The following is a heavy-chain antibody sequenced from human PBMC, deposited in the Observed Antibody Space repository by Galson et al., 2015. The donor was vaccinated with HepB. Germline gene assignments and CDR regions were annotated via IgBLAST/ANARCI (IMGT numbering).Heavy chain of an antibody. CDR1: GFTFSFYW. CDR2: INNGGTTT. V-gene: IGHV3-74*01. J-gene: IGHJ4*02. Sequence: LRLSCAASGFTFSFYWMHWVRQAPRKGLVWVSRINNGGTTTNYADSVKGRFTISRDNAKNTLCLQMNSLRAEDTAVYYCARPYGGNYHFDYWGQGTLVTVSS. CDR3: ARPYGGNYHFDY. D-gene: IGHD4-23*01.